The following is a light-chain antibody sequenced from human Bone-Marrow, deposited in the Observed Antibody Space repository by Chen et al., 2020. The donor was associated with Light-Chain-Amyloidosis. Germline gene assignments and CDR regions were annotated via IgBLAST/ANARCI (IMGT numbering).Light chain of an antibody. J-gene: IGLJ3*02. CDR1: SSDVGSYNL. CDR3: CSYAGSSVWV. Sequence: QSALTQPASVSGSPGQSITISCTGTSSDVGSYNLVSWYQQHPGKAPNLMIYEFSKRPSGVSNRFSGSKSGNTASLTISGLQAEDEADYYCCSYAGSSVWVFGGRTTLTVL. CDR2: EFS. V-gene: IGLV2-23*02.